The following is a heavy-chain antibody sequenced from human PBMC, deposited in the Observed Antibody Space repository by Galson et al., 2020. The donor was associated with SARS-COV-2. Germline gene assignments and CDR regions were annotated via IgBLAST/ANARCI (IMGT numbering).Heavy chain of an antibody. J-gene: IGHJ6*02. CDR1: GGSISSYY. CDR3: ATSTTVNSGYYYGLDV. D-gene: IGHD4-4*01. V-gene: IGHV4-59*08. Sequence: SQTLSLTCTVPGGSISSYYWSWIRQPPGKGLEWIGYMNYSGSTNYNPSLKSRVTISIDTSKNQFSLKLSSVTAADTAVYYCATSTTVNSGYYYGLDVWGQGTAGTVAS. CDR2: MNYSGST.